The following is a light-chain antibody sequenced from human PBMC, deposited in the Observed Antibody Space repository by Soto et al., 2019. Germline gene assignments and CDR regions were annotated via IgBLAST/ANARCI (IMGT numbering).Light chain of an antibody. Sequence: EIVLTQSPGTLSLSPGERATLSCRASQSVSSSYLAWYQQKPGQAPRLLIYGASSRATGIPDRFSCSGSAIDSSVILSRPETEDVAVYYALQDRTSPQTFGQGTRLEIK. J-gene: IGKJ5*01. CDR1: QSVSSSY. CDR2: GAS. CDR3: LQDRTSPQT. V-gene: IGKV3-20*01.